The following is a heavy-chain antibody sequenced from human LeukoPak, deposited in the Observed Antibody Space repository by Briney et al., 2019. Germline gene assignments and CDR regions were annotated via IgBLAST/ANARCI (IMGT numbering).Heavy chain of an antibody. Sequence: GASVKVSCKASGYTFTSYGISWVRQAPGQGLEWMGWISAYNGNTNYAQKLQGRVTTTTDTSTSTAYMELRSLRSDDTAVYYCARPRITMVRGVIISYGMDVWGQGTTVTVSS. CDR3: ARPRITMVRGVIISYGMDV. V-gene: IGHV1-18*01. D-gene: IGHD3-10*01. J-gene: IGHJ6*02. CDR2: ISAYNGNT. CDR1: GYTFTSYG.